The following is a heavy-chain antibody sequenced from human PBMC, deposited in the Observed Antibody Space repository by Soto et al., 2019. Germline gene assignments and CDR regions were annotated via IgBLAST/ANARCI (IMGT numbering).Heavy chain of an antibody. CDR3: AKGDRATVTPFDY. Sequence: QVQLQQWGAGLLKPSETLSLTCAVYGGSFSGYYWSWIRQPPGKGLEWIGEINHSGSTNYNPSLKSRVTISVDTSKNQFSQKLSFVTAADTAVYYCAKGDRATVTPFDYWGQGTQVTVSS. J-gene: IGHJ4*02. D-gene: IGHD4-17*01. CDR1: GGSFSGYY. CDR2: INHSGST. V-gene: IGHV4-34*01.